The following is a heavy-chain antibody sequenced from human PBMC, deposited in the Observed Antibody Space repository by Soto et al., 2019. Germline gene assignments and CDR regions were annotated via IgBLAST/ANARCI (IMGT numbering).Heavy chain of an antibody. D-gene: IGHD6-13*01. CDR1: GYTFTGYY. CDR3: ARAAPPIAAAGPAWFDP. Sequence: GASVKVSCKASGYTFTGYYMHWVRQAPGQGLEWMGWINPNSGGTNYAQKFQGRVTMTRDTSISTAYMELSRLRSDDTAVYYCARAAPPIAAAGPAWFDPWGQGTLVTVSS. V-gene: IGHV1-2*02. J-gene: IGHJ5*02. CDR2: INPNSGGT.